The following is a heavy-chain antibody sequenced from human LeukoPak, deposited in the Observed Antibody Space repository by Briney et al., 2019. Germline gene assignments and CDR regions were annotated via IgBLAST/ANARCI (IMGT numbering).Heavy chain of an antibody. D-gene: IGHD6-6*01. V-gene: IGHV3-33*08. CDR2: IWYDGSNK. CDR1: GFTVSSNY. CDR3: ARDLEYSSSSVHFDY. Sequence: PGGSLRLSCAASGFTVSSNYMSWVRQAPGKGLEWVAVIWYDGSNKYYADSVKGRFTISRDNSKNTLYLQMNSLRAEDTAVYYCARDLEYSSSSVHFDYWGQGTLVTVSS. J-gene: IGHJ4*02.